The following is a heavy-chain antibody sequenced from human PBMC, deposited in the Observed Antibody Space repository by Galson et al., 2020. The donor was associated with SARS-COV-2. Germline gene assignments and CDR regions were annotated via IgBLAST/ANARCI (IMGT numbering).Heavy chain of an antibody. V-gene: IGHV3-11*01. CDR3: GRDLREYYGSGSFVDY. CDR1: GFTFSDHY. J-gene: IGHJ4*02. Sequence: GGSLRLSCAASGFTFSDHYMSWIRQAPGKGLEWVSYISSTGSTKYYTESAEGRFTISRDNAKNSLFLQMNSLRAEDTAVYYCGRDLREYYGSGSFVDYWGQGTLVTVSS. D-gene: IGHD3-10*01. CDR2: ISSTGSTK.